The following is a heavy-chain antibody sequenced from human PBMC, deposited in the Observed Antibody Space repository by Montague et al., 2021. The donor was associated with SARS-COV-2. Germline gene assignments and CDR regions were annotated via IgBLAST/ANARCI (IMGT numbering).Heavy chain of an antibody. CDR3: VATYNGNWYYFDY. CDR2: LHYAGSA. Sequence: SETLSLTCSVSGGSFSSGDSYWGWLRQAPGKGLEWTGDLHYAGSAYYNPSLRSRVTISADTSKNQFSLKLNSVTAADTAVYYCVATYNGNWYYFDYWGQGTLVTVSS. D-gene: IGHD6-13*01. CDR1: GGSFSSGDSY. V-gene: IGHV4-39*01. J-gene: IGHJ4*02.